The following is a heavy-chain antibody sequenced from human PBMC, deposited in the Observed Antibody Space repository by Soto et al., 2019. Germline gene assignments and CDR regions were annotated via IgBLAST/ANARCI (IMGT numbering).Heavy chain of an antibody. CDR3: AKDPPTTGTTFDY. Sequence: PGGSLRLSCAASGFTFSSFAMSWVRQAPGKGLEWVSTINKSGGSTYYADSVKGRFTISRDNSKNMLFLQINGLRAEDKAVYYCAKDPPTTGTTFDYWGRGTLVTVSS. V-gene: IGHV3-23*01. J-gene: IGHJ4*02. CDR2: INKSGGST. CDR1: GFTFSSFA. D-gene: IGHD1-1*01.